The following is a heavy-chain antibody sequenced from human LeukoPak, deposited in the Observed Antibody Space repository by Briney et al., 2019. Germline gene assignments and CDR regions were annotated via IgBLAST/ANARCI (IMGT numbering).Heavy chain of an antibody. CDR3: AREDYYDSSGYLDY. V-gene: IGHV4-31*03. CDR1: GGSISSSGYY. Sequence: SETLSLTCTVSGGSISSSGYYWSWLRQHPGKGLEWIGYIYYSGTTYYNPSLKSRVNISVDTSKNQFSLKLFSVTAADTAVYYCAREDYYDSSGYLDYWGQGTLVTVSS. J-gene: IGHJ4*02. D-gene: IGHD3-22*01. CDR2: IYYSGTT.